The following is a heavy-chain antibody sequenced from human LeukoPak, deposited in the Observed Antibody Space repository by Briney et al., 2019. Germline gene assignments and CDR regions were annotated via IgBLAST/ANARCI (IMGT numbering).Heavy chain of an antibody. V-gene: IGHV3-21*01. Sequence: GGSLRLSCAASGFTFSSYSMNWVGQAPGKGLEWVSPISSSSSYTYYADSVKGRFTISRDNAKNSLYLQMNSLRAEDTAVYYCARDMDSGSPYDYWGQGTLVTVSS. D-gene: IGHD1-1*01. CDR2: ISSSSSYT. J-gene: IGHJ4*02. CDR1: GFTFSSYS. CDR3: ARDMDSGSPYDY.